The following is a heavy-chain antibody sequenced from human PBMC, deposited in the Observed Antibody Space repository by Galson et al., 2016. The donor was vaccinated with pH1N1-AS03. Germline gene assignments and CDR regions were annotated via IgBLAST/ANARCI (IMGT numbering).Heavy chain of an antibody. J-gene: IGHJ4*02. D-gene: IGHD3-3*01. CDR3: ARIDGYDFWSGYFDY. CDR1: GFSLATSGVR. V-gene: IGHV2-70*04. Sequence: PALVKPTQTLTLTCTFSGFSLATSGVRVSWIRQPPGKALEWLGRIDWDDDKFYSPSLKTRLTISKDTSKNQVVLTMTNMDTVGTATYYCARIDGYDFWSGYFDYWGQGALVTVSS. CDR2: IDWDDDK.